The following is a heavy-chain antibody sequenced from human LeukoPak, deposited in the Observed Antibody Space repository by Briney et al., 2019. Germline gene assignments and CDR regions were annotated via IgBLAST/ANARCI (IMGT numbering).Heavy chain of an antibody. D-gene: IGHD6-13*01. Sequence: GGSLGLSCEVSGFTFTDFWMNWVRQAPGKGPEWVASIRQDGSEKTYVDSVKGRFTISRDNTKNSLSLQLNGLRAEDTAVYYCARDGTAPGLYFDLWGQGTLVTVSS. CDR3: ARDGTAPGLYFDL. J-gene: IGHJ4*01. CDR1: GFTFTDFW. V-gene: IGHV3-7*01. CDR2: IRQDGSEK.